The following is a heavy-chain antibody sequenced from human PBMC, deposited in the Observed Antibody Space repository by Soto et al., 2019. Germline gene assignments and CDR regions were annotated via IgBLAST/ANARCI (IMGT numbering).Heavy chain of an antibody. J-gene: IGHJ6*02. Sequence: QVQLTQSGAGVKKPGASVRISCKASANTLSDSYVQCGRQAPGQRLEWMGVIDPHGGTTRYTPRFQGRVSMTRDTSANTVYVEVGSLSAEDAAVYYCARRYVSRQLPTHYYDGVDVWGQWTTVLVSS. CDR3: ARRYVSRQLPTHYYDGVDV. CDR1: ANTLSDSY. D-gene: IGHD6-6*01. CDR2: IDPHGGTT. V-gene: IGHV1-46*01.